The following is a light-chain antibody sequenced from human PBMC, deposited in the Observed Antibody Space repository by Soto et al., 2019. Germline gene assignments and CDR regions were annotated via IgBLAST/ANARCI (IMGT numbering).Light chain of an antibody. CDR2: KAS. V-gene: IGKV1-5*03. Sequence: DIQMTQSPSTLSASVGDRVTITCRASQSTSTWLAWYQHKPGKAPNLLIYKASSLESGVPSRFSGSGSGTAFTLTINSLQPDDVATYYCQQYGRYRTFGQGTKVEIK. CDR3: QQYGRYRT. CDR1: QSTSTW. J-gene: IGKJ1*01.